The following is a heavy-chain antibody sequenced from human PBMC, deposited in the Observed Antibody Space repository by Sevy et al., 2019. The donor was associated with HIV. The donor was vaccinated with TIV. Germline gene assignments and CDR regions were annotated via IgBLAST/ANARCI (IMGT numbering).Heavy chain of an antibody. V-gene: IGHV1-18*01. Sequence: ASVKVSCKASGYTFTSYGISWVRQAPGQGLEWMGWISAYNGNTNYAQKLQGRVTMTTDPSTTTAYMELRGLGSDDTAVYYCASGLGYCSGGSCYFMGTLLYWSQGTLVTVSS. CDR3: ASGLGYCSGGSCYFMGTLLY. J-gene: IGHJ4*02. CDR2: ISAYNGNT. CDR1: GYTFTSYG. D-gene: IGHD2-15*01.